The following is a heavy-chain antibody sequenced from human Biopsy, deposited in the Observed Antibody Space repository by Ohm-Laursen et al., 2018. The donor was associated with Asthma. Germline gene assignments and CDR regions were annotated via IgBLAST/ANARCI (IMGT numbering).Heavy chain of an antibody. V-gene: IGHV4-30-2*01. J-gene: IGHJ4*02. CDR2: MYHSGRT. CDR1: GGSVSSGNNS. CDR3: ARCGGDCPIRGIDS. D-gene: IGHD2-21*02. Sequence: TLSLTCVVSGGSVSSGNNSWTWIRQPPGKGLEWIGYMYHSGRTYYNPSLKSRVNISVDKSKNQFSLKVNSVTAADTAVYYCARCGGDCPIRGIDSWGPGTLVTVSS.